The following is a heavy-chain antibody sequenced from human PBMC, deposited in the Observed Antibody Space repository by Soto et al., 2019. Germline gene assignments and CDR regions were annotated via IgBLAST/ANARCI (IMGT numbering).Heavy chain of an antibody. V-gene: IGHV4-31*03. CDR1: GGSISSGGYY. CDR3: ARDLIDPYGGNSYYYYGMDV. D-gene: IGHD2-21*02. Sequence: SETLSLTCTVSGGSISSGGYYWSWIRQHPGKGLEWIGYIYYSGSTYYNPSLKSRVTISVDTSKNQFSLKLSSVTAADTAVYYCARDLIDPYGGNSYYYYGMDVWGQGTTVTVSS. CDR2: IYYSGST. J-gene: IGHJ6*02.